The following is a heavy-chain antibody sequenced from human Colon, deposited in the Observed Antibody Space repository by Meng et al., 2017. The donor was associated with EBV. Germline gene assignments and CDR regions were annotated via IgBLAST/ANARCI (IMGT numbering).Heavy chain of an antibody. V-gene: IGHV4/OR15-8*02. CDR3: ARGSYYTCEN. CDR2: IHHSGNN. Sequence: QEELEEAQPGLVEAVATLCIACGDVGSSSNCNGHWWSWVRQHRRKGPEWIGEIHHSGNNNYNPSFKTRVTMSIDTWKNRFSLDLTSVNAADKAVYYCARGSYYTCENWGQGTLVTVSS. J-gene: IGHJ4*02. CDR1: GSSSNCNGHW. D-gene: IGHD3-10*01.